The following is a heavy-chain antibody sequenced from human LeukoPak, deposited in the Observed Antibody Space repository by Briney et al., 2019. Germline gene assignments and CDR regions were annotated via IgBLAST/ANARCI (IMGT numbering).Heavy chain of an antibody. CDR2: IRNKNRGYLT. CDR3: VKASQGYFQN. D-gene: IGHD6-13*01. V-gene: IGHV3-72*01. Sequence: RGSLRLSCAASGFDFIEHEMDWVRQAPGRGHEWLARIRNKNRGYLTDYAESVRGRFTISRDDSRNSLHLQMNNLKTEDTAVYFCVKASQGYFQNWGQGTQVTVSS. CDR1: GFDFIEHE. J-gene: IGHJ1*01.